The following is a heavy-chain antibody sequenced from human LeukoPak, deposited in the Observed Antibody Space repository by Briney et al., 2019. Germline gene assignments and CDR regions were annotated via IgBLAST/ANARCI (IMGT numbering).Heavy chain of an antibody. CDR2: ISYDGSNK. CDR3: AKDQSRYYGSGSYYTY. J-gene: IGHJ4*02. Sequence: QSGGSLRLSCAASGFTFSSYGMHWVRQAPGKGLEWVAVISYDGSNKYYADSVKGRFTISRGNSKNTLYLQMNSLRAEDTAVYYCAKDQSRYYGSGSYYTYWGQGTLVTVSS. CDR1: GFTFSSYG. V-gene: IGHV3-30*18. D-gene: IGHD3-10*01.